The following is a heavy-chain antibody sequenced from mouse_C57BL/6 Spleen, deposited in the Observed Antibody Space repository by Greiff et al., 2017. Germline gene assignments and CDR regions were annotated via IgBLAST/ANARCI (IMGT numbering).Heavy chain of an antibody. J-gene: IGHJ2*01. CDR1: GFSFTTFGMG. CDR2: SWWDDDK. CDR3: ARGYGSSNPYFDY. V-gene: IGHV8-8*01. Sequence: QVTLKESGPGLLQPSQTLSLTCSSSGFSFTTFGMGVGWIRQPSGQGREWLAHSWWDDDKYYNTALESRPTISKDTSNTQVFLQIANVATAATATYYCARGYGSSNPYFDYWGQGTTLTVSS. D-gene: IGHD1-1*01.